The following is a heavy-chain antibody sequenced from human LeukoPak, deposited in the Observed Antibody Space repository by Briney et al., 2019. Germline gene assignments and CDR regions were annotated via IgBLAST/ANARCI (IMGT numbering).Heavy chain of an antibody. Sequence: PGGSLRLSCAASGFTFSTYAMHWVRQAPGKGLEWVAVISYDGSNKNYADSVKGRLTISRDNSKNMLYLQMNSLRAEDTAVYYCARYYYYGSGSFDYWGQGTLVTVSS. CDR2: ISYDGSNK. CDR1: GFTFSTYA. D-gene: IGHD3-10*01. CDR3: ARYYYYGSGSFDY. J-gene: IGHJ4*02. V-gene: IGHV3-30-3*01.